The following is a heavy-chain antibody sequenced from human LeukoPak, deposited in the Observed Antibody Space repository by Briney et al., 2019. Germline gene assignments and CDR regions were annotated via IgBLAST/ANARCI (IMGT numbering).Heavy chain of an antibody. CDR2: ISAYNGNT. J-gene: IGHJ4*02. Sequence: ASVKVSCKASGYTFTSYGISWVRQAPGQGLEWMGWISAYNGNTNYAQKLQGRVTMTTDTSTSTAYMELSRLRSDDTAVYYCARLGGSSTAAAGTAYWGQGTLVTVSP. D-gene: IGHD6-13*01. CDR1: GYTFTSYG. V-gene: IGHV1-18*01. CDR3: ARLGGSSTAAAGTAY.